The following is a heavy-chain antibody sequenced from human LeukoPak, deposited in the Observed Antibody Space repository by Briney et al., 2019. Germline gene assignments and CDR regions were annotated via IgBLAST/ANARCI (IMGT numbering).Heavy chain of an antibody. CDR1: GGSVSSGSYY. J-gene: IGHJ1*01. CDR3: ARPSTKYSSSSGYFQH. Sequence: PSETLSLTCTVSGGSVSSGSYYWSWIRQPPGKGLEWFGYIYYSGNTKHNPSLKSRVTISIDTSKNQFSLKLSSVTAADTAVYYCARPSTKYSSSSGYFQHWGQGTLVTVSS. CDR2: IYYSGNT. V-gene: IGHV4-61*01. D-gene: IGHD6-6*01.